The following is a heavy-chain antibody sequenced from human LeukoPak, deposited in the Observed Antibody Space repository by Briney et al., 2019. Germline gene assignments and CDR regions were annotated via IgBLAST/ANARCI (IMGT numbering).Heavy chain of an antibody. Sequence: SETLSLTCTVSGGSISSYYWSWIRQPPGKGLEWIGYLSYSGSTSYNPSLKSRVTLSVDTSKNQFSLKLTSVIAADTAVYYCARYYYVSSIYYYLDCWGQGTLVTVSS. V-gene: IGHV4-59*01. J-gene: IGHJ4*02. CDR2: LSYSGST. D-gene: IGHD3-22*01. CDR1: GGSISSYY. CDR3: ARYYYVSSIYYYLDC.